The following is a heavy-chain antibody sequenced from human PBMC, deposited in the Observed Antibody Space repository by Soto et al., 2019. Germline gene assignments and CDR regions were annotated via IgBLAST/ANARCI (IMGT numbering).Heavy chain of an antibody. D-gene: IGHD3-9*01. CDR2: INPNSGGT. CDR3: ARAGLRYFDWLYPPYGMDV. J-gene: IGHJ6*02. Sequence: QVQLVQSGAEVKKPGASVKVSCKASGYTFTGYYMHWERQAPGQGLEWMGWINPNSGGTNYAQKFQGWVTMTRDTSISTAYMELSRLRSDDTAVYYCARAGLRYFDWLYPPYGMDVWGQGTTVTVSS. CDR1: GYTFTGYY. V-gene: IGHV1-2*04.